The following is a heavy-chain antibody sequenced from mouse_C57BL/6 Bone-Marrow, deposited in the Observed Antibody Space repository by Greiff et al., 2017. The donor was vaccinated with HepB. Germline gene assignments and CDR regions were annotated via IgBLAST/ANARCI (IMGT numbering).Heavy chain of an antibody. V-gene: IGHV1-85*01. CDR1: GYTFTSYD. CDR2: IYPRDGST. Sequence: QVHVKQSGPELVKPGASVKLSCKASGYTFTSYDINWVKQRPGQGLEWIGWIYPRDGSTKYNEKFKGKATLTVDTSSSTAYMELHSLTSEDSAVYFCASRGYYYGSSLFAYWGQGTLVTVSA. CDR3: ASRGYYYGSSLFAY. J-gene: IGHJ3*01. D-gene: IGHD1-1*01.